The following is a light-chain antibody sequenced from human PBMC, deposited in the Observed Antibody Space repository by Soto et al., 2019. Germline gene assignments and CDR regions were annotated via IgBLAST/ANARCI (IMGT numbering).Light chain of an antibody. CDR3: SSYTSSSTLVV. CDR1: SSDVGGYNY. CDR2: AVS. Sequence: QSALTQPASVSGSPGQSITISCTGTSSDVGGYNYVSWYQQHPGKAPKLMIYAVSNRPSGVSHRYSGSKSGNTASLTISGLQAADEADYYCSSYTSSSTLVVFGGGTKLTVL. J-gene: IGLJ2*01. V-gene: IGLV2-14*01.